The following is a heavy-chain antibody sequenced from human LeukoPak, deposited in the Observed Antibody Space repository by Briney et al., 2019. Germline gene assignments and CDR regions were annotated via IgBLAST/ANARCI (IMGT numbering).Heavy chain of an antibody. D-gene: IGHD3-22*01. V-gene: IGHV3-11*01. Sequence: GGSLRLSCAASGFTFSDYYMSWIRQAPGKGLEWVSYISSSGSTIYYADSVKGRFTISRDNAKNSLYLQMNSLRAEDTAVYYCAKHLNYYDSSGYYLFDYWGQGTLVTVSS. CDR3: AKHLNYYDSSGYYLFDY. J-gene: IGHJ4*02. CDR1: GFTFSDYY. CDR2: ISSSGSTI.